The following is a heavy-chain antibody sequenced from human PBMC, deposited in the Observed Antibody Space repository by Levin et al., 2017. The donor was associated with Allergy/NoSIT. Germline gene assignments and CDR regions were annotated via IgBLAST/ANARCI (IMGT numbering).Heavy chain of an antibody. CDR2: ISAYNGNT. CDR1: GYTFTSYG. D-gene: IGHD2-8*01. CDR3: ARDDCTNGVCYTVWFDP. Sequence: ASVKVSCKASGYTFTSYGISWVRQAPGQGLEWMGWISAYNGNTNYAQKLQGRVTMTTDTSTSTAYMELRSLRSDDTAVYYCARDDCTNGVCYTVWFDPWGQGTLVTVSS. V-gene: IGHV1-18*01. J-gene: IGHJ5*02.